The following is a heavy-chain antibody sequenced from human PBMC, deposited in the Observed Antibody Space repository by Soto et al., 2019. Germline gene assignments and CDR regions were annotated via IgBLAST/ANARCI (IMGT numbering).Heavy chain of an antibody. CDR3: ARQEEYNYGLSYFDY. V-gene: IGHV4-39*01. J-gene: IGHJ4*02. D-gene: IGHD3-10*01. Sequence: PSETLSLTCTVSGGSISRSNYYWGWIRQPPGKGLEWIGSLYYGGSTYYNPSLKSRVTISVDTSKNQFSLKLSSVTAADTAVYYCARQEEYNYGLSYFDYWGQGTLVTVSS. CDR1: GGSISRSNYY. CDR2: LYYGGST.